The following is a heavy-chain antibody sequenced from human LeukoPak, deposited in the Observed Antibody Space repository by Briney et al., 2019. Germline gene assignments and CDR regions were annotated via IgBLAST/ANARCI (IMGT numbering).Heavy chain of an antibody. J-gene: IGHJ4*02. CDR2: INYSGST. V-gene: IGHV4-39*01. D-gene: IGHD1-1*01. Sequence: SETLSLTCNVSGGSISSRTYYWGWIRQPPGKGLEWIANINYSGSTSYNPSLKSRVTVSVDMTKNQFSLKLSSVTAADTAVYYCARGVEEGVRLGTYFDYWGQGSLVTVSS. CDR1: GGSISSRTYY. CDR3: ARGVEEGVRLGTYFDY.